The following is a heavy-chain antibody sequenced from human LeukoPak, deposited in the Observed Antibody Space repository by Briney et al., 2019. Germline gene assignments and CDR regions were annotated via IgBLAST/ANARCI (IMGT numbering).Heavy chain of an antibody. CDR3: VRADFRGSSWDFAY. CDR1: GFTFSSYE. Sequence: PGGSLRLSCAASGFTFSSYEMNWVRQAPGKGLEWVSYISSSGRTIYYADSVKGRFIISRDNAKNSLYLQVNSLRAEDTATYYCVRADFRGSSWDFAYWGQGALVTVSS. D-gene: IGHD6-13*01. J-gene: IGHJ4*02. CDR2: ISSSGRTI. V-gene: IGHV3-48*03.